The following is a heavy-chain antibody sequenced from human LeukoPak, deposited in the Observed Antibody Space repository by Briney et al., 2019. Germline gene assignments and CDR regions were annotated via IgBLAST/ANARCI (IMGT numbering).Heavy chain of an antibody. CDR3: ARASADFDY. J-gene: IGHJ4*02. CDR1: GGSISGYY. V-gene: IGHV4-59*01. CDR2: IYYSGSA. Sequence: PSETLSLTCTVSGGSISGYYWTWIRQPPGKGLEWIGYIYYSGSAYYNPSLKSRVAMSVDTSKNQFSLRLSSVTAADTAVYYCARASADFDYWGQGTLVTVSS.